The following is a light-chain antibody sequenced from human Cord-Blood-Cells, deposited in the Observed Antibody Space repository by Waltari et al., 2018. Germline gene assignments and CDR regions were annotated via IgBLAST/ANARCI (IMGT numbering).Light chain of an antibody. CDR1: SRDVGGYNY. CDR2: DVS. J-gene: IGLJ2*01. Sequence: QSALTQPRSVSGSPGQSVTIPCTGTSRDVGGYNYVSWYQQHPGKAPKLMIYDVSKRPSGFPDRFSGYKSGNTASQTIAGLQAEDEADYYCCSYAGTDVVFGGGTKLTVL. CDR3: CSYAGTDVV. V-gene: IGLV2-11*01.